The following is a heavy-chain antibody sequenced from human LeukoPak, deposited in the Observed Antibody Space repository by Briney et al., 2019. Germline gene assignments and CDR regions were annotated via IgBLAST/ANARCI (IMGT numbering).Heavy chain of an antibody. CDR2: IYHSGST. V-gene: IGHV4-38-2*02. Sequence: SETLSLTCTVSGYSISSGYYWGWIRQPPGKGLEWIGSIYHSGSTYYNPSLKSRVTISVDTSKNQFSLKLSSVTAADTAVYYCARVNVVGYYYYYMDVWGKGTTVTVSS. CDR3: ARVNVVGYYYYYMDV. CDR1: GYSISSGYY. J-gene: IGHJ6*03. D-gene: IGHD2-2*01.